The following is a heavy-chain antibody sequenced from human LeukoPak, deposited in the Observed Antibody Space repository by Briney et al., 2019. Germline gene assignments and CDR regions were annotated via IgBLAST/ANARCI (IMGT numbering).Heavy chain of an antibody. J-gene: IGHJ6*02. Sequence: GGSLRLSCAASGFTVSTNYMSWVRQAPGKGLEWVSIIFSGGTTYYADSVKGRFTISRDNSKNTLYLQMNSLRAEDTAVYYCARDPGSAGYYYGMDVWGQGTTVTVSS. CDR1: GFTVSTNY. CDR3: ARDPGSAGYYYGMDV. CDR2: IFSGGTT. V-gene: IGHV3-66*01.